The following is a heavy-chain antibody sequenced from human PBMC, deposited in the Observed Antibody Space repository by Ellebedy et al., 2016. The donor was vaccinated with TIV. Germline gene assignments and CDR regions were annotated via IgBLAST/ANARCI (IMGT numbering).Heavy chain of an antibody. CDR2: IYHSDIT. J-gene: IGHJ4*02. CDR1: GYPISSGHY. CDR3: ARWRVYFDY. V-gene: IGHV4-38-2*02. Sequence: MPSEILSLTCTVSGYPISSGHYWGWIRQPPGKGLEWIGSIYHSDITYYNPSLKSRVTISLDTSKNQFSLKLSSVTAADTAVYYCARWRVYFDYWGQGTLVTVSS. D-gene: IGHD6-19*01.